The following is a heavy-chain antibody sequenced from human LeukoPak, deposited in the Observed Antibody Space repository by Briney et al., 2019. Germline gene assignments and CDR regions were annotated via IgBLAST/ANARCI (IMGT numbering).Heavy chain of an antibody. Sequence: GGSLRLSCAAFGFTFSSYAMSWVRQAPGKGLEWVSAISGSGGSTYYADSVKGRFTISRDNSKNTLYLQMNSLRAEDTAVYYCAKDQASHYYDSSGYFDYWGQGTLVTVSS. CDR2: ISGSGGST. V-gene: IGHV3-23*01. CDR3: AKDQASHYYDSSGYFDY. CDR1: GFTFSSYA. D-gene: IGHD3-22*01. J-gene: IGHJ4*02.